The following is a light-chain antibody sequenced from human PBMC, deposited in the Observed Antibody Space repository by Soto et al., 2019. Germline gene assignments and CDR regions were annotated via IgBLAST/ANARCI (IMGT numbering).Light chain of an antibody. CDR1: QSVSRN. CDR3: QQYNNWPGWT. Sequence: EIVMTQSPATLSVSPGGRATLSCRASQSVSRNLAWYQQKPGQAPRLLIYGASTRATGIPARFSGSGSGTEFTLTISSLQSEDFAVYYCQQYNNWPGWTFGQGTKVEIK. CDR2: GAS. V-gene: IGKV3-15*01. J-gene: IGKJ1*01.